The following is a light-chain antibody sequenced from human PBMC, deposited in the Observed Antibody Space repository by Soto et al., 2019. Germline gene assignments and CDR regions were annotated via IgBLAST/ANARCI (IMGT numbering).Light chain of an antibody. CDR2: GAS. CDR3: QQYNTLWT. Sequence: EIVLTPPPGTLSLFPGERAILSCRASQSVTSGYFAWYQQKPGQAPRLLIYGASSRATGIADRFSGSGSGTEFTLTISSLQPDDFAAYYCQQYNTLWTVGQGTKVDIK. J-gene: IGKJ1*01. V-gene: IGKV3-20*01. CDR1: QSVTSGY.